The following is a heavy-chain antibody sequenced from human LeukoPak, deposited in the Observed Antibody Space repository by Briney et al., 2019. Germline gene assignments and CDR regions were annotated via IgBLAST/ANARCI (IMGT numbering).Heavy chain of an antibody. J-gene: IGHJ6*02. D-gene: IGHD3-22*01. CDR1: GGTFGSYA. V-gene: IGHV1-69*13. CDR2: IIPIFGTA. Sequence: SVKVSCTASGGTFGSYAISWVRQAPGQGLEWMGGIIPIFGTANYAQKFQGRVTITADESTSTAYMELSSLRSEDTAVYYCARHAPYYYDSSGNYGMDVWGQGTTVTVSS. CDR3: ARHAPYYYDSSGNYGMDV.